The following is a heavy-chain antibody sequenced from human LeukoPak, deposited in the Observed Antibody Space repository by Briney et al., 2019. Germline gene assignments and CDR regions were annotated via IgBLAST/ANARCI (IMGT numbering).Heavy chain of an antibody. J-gene: IGHJ4*02. CDR1: GFTFSSYG. CDR3: AKEFSRPGTWGY. Sequence: GGSLRLSCAASGFTFSSYGMHWVRQAPGKGLEWVAVISYDGSNKYYADSVKGRFTISRDNSKNTLYLQMNSLRAEDTAVYYCAKEFSRPGTWGYWGQGTLVTVSS. V-gene: IGHV3-30*18. D-gene: IGHD6-13*01. CDR2: ISYDGSNK.